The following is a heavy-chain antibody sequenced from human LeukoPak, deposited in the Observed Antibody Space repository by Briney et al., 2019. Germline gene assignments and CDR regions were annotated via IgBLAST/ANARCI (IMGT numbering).Heavy chain of an antibody. J-gene: IGHJ4*02. CDR3: AKDVGGYYYDSSGYYSDY. CDR1: GFTFSSYA. V-gene: IGHV3-23*01. CDR2: ISGSGGST. D-gene: IGHD3-22*01. Sequence: PGGSLRLSCAASGFTFSSYAMSWVRQAPGKGLEWVSAISGSGGSTYYADSVKGRFTISRDNSKNTLYLQMNSLRAEDTAVYYCAKDVGGYYYDSSGYYSDYWGQGTLVTVSS.